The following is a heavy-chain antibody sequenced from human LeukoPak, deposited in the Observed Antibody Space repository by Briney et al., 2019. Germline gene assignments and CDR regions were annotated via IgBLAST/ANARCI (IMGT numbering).Heavy chain of an antibody. CDR1: GGSFSNYY. CDR3: ARRWNYGRNYYIDV. V-gene: IGHV4-34*01. D-gene: IGHD1-7*01. Sequence: ETLSLTCAVYGGSFSNYYWSWIRQPPGKGLEWIGEINDSGRINDNPSLMSRVTVSVDTSKNQFSLRLTSVTATDTAVYYCARRWNYGRNYYIDVWGNGATVSVSS. CDR2: INDSGRI. J-gene: IGHJ6*03.